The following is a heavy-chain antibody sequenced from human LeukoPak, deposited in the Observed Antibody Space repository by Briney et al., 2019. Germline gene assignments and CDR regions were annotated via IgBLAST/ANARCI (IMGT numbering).Heavy chain of an antibody. Sequence: ASETLFLTCTVSGGSIRNDYWNWIRQPPGKGLEWIGYIYHTGSTNYNPSLKSRVAISIDMSKKQFSLNLNSVTAADTAVYYCAKTGSYYLDWFDPWGQGTLVTVS. CDR3: AKTGSYYLDWFDP. CDR2: IYHTGST. V-gene: IGHV4-59*01. D-gene: IGHD1-26*01. J-gene: IGHJ5*02. CDR1: GGSIRNDY.